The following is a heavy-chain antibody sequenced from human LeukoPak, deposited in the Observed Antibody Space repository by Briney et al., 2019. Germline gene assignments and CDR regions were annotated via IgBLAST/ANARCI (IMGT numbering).Heavy chain of an antibody. J-gene: IGHJ3*02. CDR1: GGSFSGYY. D-gene: IGHD1-1*01. CDR2: INHSGST. CDR3: ARLLPYDPRAFDI. Sequence: SETLSLTCAVYGGSFSGYYWSRIRQPPGKGLEWIGEINHSGSTNYNPSLKSRVTISVDTSKNQFSLKLSSVTAADTAVYYCARLLPYDPRAFDIWGQGTMVTVSS. V-gene: IGHV4-34*01.